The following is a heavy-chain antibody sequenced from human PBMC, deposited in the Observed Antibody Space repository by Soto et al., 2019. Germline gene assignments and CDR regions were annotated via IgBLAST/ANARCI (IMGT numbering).Heavy chain of an antibody. D-gene: IGHD4-17*01. J-gene: IGHJ6*03. CDR1: GFTFSSYA. CDR2: ISSNGGST. V-gene: IGHV3-64*01. Sequence: GGSLRLSCAASGFTFSSYAMHWVRQAPGKGLEYVSAISSNGGSTYYANSVKGRFTISRDNSKNTLYLQMGSLRAEDMAVYYCARDWNDYGDYNYYYYYMDVWGKGTTVTVSS. CDR3: ARDWNDYGDYNYYYYYMDV.